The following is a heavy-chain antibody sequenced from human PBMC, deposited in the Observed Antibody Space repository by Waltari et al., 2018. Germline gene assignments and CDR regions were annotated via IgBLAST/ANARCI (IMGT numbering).Heavy chain of an antibody. CDR2: IYGVGST. J-gene: IGHJ3*02. V-gene: IGHV3-53*01. CDR3: ATFSNWVHDTFDI. Sequence: EVQLVESGGGLIQPGGSLRLSCAASGFSVSNSYVSWVRQAPGKGLEWISFIYGVGSTLYVDFVKGRFTVSRDNSKNTVHLQMNSVRVDDTAVYYCATFSNWVHDTFDIWGQGTLVSVSS. D-gene: IGHD3-16*01. CDR1: GFSVSNSY.